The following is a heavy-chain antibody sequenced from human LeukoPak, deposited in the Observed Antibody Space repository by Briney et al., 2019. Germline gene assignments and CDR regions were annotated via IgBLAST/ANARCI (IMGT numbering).Heavy chain of an antibody. CDR3: ARVQDFETRGYYLGY. CDR2: INHSGRT. V-gene: IGHV4-34*01. D-gene: IGHD3-22*01. Sequence: SETLSLTCAVYGRSFSDYYWNWIRQPPGKGLELIGEINHSGRTNYNPSLQSRVTISVDTFNNQFSLTLRSVTAADTAVYYCARVQDFETRGYYLGYWGHGTLVTVSS. CDR1: GRSFSDYY. J-gene: IGHJ4*01.